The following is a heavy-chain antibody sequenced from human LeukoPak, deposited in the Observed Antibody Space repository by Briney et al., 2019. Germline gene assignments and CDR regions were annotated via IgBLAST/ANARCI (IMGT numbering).Heavy chain of an antibody. CDR1: GFAFSSYA. CDR3: AKDRGRYSYGSVDY. CDR2: ISGSGGST. D-gene: IGHD5-12*01. J-gene: IGHJ4*02. V-gene: IGHV3-23*01. Sequence: GGSLRLSCAASGFAFSSYAISWVRQAPGKGLEWVSSISGSGGSTYYADSVKGRFTISRDNFKNTLYLQMNSLRVEDTAVYYCAKDRGRYSYGSVDYWGQGTLVTVSS.